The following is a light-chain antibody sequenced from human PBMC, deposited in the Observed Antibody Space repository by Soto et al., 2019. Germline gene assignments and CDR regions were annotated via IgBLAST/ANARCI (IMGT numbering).Light chain of an antibody. V-gene: IGLV4-60*02. CDR2: VEGSGSY. CDR1: SGHSSYV. Sequence: QPVLTQSSSASASLGSSVKLTCTLSSGHSSYVIAWHQQQPGKAPRYLMKVEGSGSYNKGSGVPDRLSGSSSGADRYLTISNLQFEDEADYYCETWDRNTRVFGGGTKLTVL. CDR3: ETWDRNTRV. J-gene: IGLJ3*02.